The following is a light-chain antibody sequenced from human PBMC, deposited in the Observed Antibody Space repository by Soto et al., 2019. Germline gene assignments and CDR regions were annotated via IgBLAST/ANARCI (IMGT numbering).Light chain of an antibody. J-gene: IGKJ2*01. V-gene: IGKV1-17*01. CDR3: LQHHTYPFT. CDR1: QVIGNN. Sequence: DIQMTQSPSSLSASVGDRVTLTCRASQVIGNNLGWYQQKPGKAPKRLIYAASTLEGGVPSRFSGSGSATEFTLPISSLQPEDFATYYCLQHHTYPFTFGQGTKLEI. CDR2: AAS.